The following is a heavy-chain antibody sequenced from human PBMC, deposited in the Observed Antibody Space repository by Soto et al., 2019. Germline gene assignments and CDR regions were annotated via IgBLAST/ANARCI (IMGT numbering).Heavy chain of an antibody. CDR1: GFTFSGHW. J-gene: IGHJ3*02. V-gene: IGHV3-74*03. D-gene: IGHD2-2*01. Sequence: VQLVESGGDLVQPGGSLRLSCAASGFTFSGHWMHWVRQVPGKGLEWVSRINTDGGSSAYADSVKGRFTISRDNAKNTLYLQMNGLRAEDTAAYYCAREAGYCSRTSCYRRAFDTWGQGTTVTVSS. CDR3: AREAGYCSRTSCYRRAFDT. CDR2: INTDGGSS.